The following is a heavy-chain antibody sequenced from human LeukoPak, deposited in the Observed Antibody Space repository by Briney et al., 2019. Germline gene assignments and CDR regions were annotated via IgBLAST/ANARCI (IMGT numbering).Heavy chain of an antibody. CDR1: GFTSSSYS. CDR3: ARDQNPVPFDY. D-gene: IGHD4-17*01. J-gene: IGHJ4*02. V-gene: IGHV3-21*01. Sequence: GGSLRLSCAASGFTSSSYSMNWVRQAPGKGLEWVSSISSSSSYIYYADSVKSRFTISRDNAKNSLYLQMNSLRAEDTAVYYCARDQNPVPFDYWGQGTLVTVSS. CDR2: ISSSSSYI.